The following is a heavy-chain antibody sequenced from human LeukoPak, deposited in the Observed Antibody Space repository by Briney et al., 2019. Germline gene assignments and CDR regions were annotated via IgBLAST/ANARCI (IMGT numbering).Heavy chain of an antibody. CDR1: GFTFSNAW. J-gene: IGHJ4*02. Sequence: GGSLRLSCAASGFTFSNAWMSWVRQAPGKGLEWVGRIKSKTEGGTADYAAPVKGRFTISRDDSKNTLYLQMNSLITDDTAVYYCTPTITGAITGVDNWGQGTLVTVSS. V-gene: IGHV3-15*01. D-gene: IGHD1-20*01. CDR3: TPTITGAITGVDN. CDR2: IKSKTEGGTA.